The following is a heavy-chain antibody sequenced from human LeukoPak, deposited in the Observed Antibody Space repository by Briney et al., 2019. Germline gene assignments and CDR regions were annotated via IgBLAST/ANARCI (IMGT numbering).Heavy chain of an antibody. CDR1: GGSFSGYY. D-gene: IGHD4-17*01. CDR2: INHSGST. Sequence: KPSETLSLTCAVYGGSFSGYYWSWIRQPPGKGLEWIGEINHSGSTNYNPSLKSRVTISVDTSKNQFSLKLSSVTAADTAVYYCARDYGDERGLDYFDYWGQGTLVTVSS. CDR3: ARDYGDERGLDYFDY. J-gene: IGHJ4*02. V-gene: IGHV4-34*01.